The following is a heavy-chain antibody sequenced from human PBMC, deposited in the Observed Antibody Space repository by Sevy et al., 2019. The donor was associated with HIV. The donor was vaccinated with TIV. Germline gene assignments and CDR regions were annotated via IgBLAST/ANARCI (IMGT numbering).Heavy chain of an antibody. CDR3: ATASIWGDSGISYPSFDS. CDR2: ISYDGRKK. J-gene: IGHJ4*02. CDR1: GFAFSDFA. D-gene: IGHD1-26*01. V-gene: IGHV3-30*15. Sequence: GGCLRLSCAASGFAFSDFAMNWLRQLPGKGLEGVAIISYDGRKKYYADSVKGRFTISRDNSKNMVFLQMSGLRPEDTAVYYCATASIWGDSGISYPSFDSWGQGTLVTVSS.